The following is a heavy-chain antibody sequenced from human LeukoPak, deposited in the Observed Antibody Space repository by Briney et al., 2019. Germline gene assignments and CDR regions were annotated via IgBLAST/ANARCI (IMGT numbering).Heavy chain of an antibody. Sequence: SGGSPRLSCAASGFNFSIYSMNCVRQAPGKGLGWVSYSTRSTTTIYYADSVKARFTISRDNAKNSVYLQMNSVRAEDTGVYYCASVHLDVDIVATGDNTVTTKGWYFDLWGRGTLVTVSS. CDR2: STRSTTTI. J-gene: IGHJ2*01. CDR3: ASVHLDVDIVATGDNTVTTKGWYFDL. CDR1: GFNFSIYS. D-gene: IGHD5-12*01. V-gene: IGHV3-48*01.